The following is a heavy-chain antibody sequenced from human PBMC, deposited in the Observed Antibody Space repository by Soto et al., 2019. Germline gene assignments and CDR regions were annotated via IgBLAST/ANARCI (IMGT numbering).Heavy chain of an antibody. CDR3: AGDVEYYYYYGMDV. D-gene: IGHD2-21*01. J-gene: IGHJ6*02. Sequence: SETLSLTCTVSGGSISSYRWSWIRQPPGEGLEWIGSIYYSGNTNYNPSLKSRVTISVDTSKNQFSLRLSSVTAADTAVYYCAGDVEYYYYYGMDVWGQGTTVTVSS. CDR1: GGSISSYR. V-gene: IGHV4-4*08. CDR2: IYYSGNT.